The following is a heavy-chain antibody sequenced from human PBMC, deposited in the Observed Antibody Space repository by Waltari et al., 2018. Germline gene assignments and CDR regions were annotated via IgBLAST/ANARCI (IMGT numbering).Heavy chain of an antibody. Sequence: QVQLVQSGSELKKPGASVKVSCKASGYTFTSYAMNWVRQAPGQGLEWRGWINTNTGNPTYAQGFTGRFVFSLDTSVSTAYRKISSLKAGDTAVYYCARDGYCSGGSCYGYYYYYGMDVWGQGTTVTVSS. J-gene: IGHJ6*02. V-gene: IGHV7-4-1*02. CDR2: INTNTGNP. CDR3: ARDGYCSGGSCYGYYYYYGMDV. D-gene: IGHD2-15*01. CDR1: GYTFTSYA.